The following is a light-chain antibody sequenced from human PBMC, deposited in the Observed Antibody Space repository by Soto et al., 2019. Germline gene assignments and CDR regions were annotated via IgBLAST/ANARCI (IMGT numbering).Light chain of an antibody. J-gene: IGKJ5*01. CDR1: QSVSSN. CDR2: GAS. V-gene: IGKV3-15*01. Sequence: ELVMSHSPATLSVSPGERATISCRASQSVSSNLAWYQQKPGQAPRLLIYGASTRATGIPARFSGSGSGTEFTLTISSLQSEDFAVYYCQQYNNWPPITFGQGTRLEIK. CDR3: QQYNNWPPIT.